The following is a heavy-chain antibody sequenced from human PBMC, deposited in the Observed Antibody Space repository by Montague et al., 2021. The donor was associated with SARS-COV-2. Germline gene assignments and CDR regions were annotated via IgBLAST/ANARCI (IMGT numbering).Heavy chain of an antibody. D-gene: IGHD2-2*01. Sequence: CAISGDSVCINIVTRNWIRQSPSRGLEWLRRTYYRSKWHNDYAEPVKSRITIVPDTSKHQFSLHLNSVTPEDTAVYYCARILVGSKYYFDFWGQGTLVTVSS. CDR3: ARILVGSKYYFDF. CDR1: GDSVCINIVT. CDR2: TYYRSKWHN. J-gene: IGHJ4*02. V-gene: IGHV6-1*01.